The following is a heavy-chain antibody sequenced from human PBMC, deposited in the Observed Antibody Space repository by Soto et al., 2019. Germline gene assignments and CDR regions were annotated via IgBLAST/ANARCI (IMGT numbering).Heavy chain of an antibody. Sequence: PSQTLSLTCAISGDSVFSNSVAWNWIRQSPSRGLEWLGRTYYRSKWYNDYAVSVKSRITINPDTSKNQFSLQLNSVTPEDTAVYYCAYRDEYSSSSFDYWGQGTLVTVSS. CDR3: AYRDEYSSSSFDY. V-gene: IGHV6-1*01. J-gene: IGHJ4*02. CDR1: GDSVFSNSVA. D-gene: IGHD6-6*01. CDR2: TYYRSKWYN.